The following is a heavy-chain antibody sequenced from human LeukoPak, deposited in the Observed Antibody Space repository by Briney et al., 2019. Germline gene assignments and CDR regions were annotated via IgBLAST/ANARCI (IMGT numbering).Heavy chain of an antibody. D-gene: IGHD5-12*01. V-gene: IGHV1-8*01. J-gene: IGHJ4*02. CDR1: GYTFTSYD. Sequence: ASVKVSCKASGYTFTSYDINWVRQATGQGLEWMGWMNPNSGNTGYAQKFQGRVTMTRNTSISTAYMELSSLRSEDTAVYYCARSFKTPLRGYSGYASGYWGQGTLVTVSS. CDR2: MNPNSGNT. CDR3: ARSFKTPLRGYSGYASGY.